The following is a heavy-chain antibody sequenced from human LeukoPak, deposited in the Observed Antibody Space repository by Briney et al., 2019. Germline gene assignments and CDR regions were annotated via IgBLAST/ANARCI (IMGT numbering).Heavy chain of an antibody. V-gene: IGHV4-34*01. CDR2: INHSGST. Sequence: PSETLSLTCAVYGGSFSGYYWSWIRQPKGKGLEWIGEINHSGSTNYNPSLKSRVTISVVTAKNQFSLKLSSVTGADTAVYYCARGSDYGGNPVGSYFDYWGQGTLVTVSS. CDR3: ARGSDYGGNPVGSYFDY. D-gene: IGHD4-23*01. J-gene: IGHJ4*02. CDR1: GGSFSGYY.